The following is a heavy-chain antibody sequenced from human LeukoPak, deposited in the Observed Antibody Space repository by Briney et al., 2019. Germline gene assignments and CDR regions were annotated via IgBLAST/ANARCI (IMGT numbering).Heavy chain of an antibody. V-gene: IGHV3-11*06. CDR3: TGELTMSDP. D-gene: IGHD4/OR15-4a*01. CDR1: GFTFSDYY. J-gene: IGHJ5*02. CDR2: ISSSSTYI. Sequence: GGSLRLSCAASGFTFSDYYMSWIRQAPGKGLEWVSSISSSSTYIYYADSVKGRFTISRDNAKNSLYLQMNSLRAEDTALYYCTGELTMSDPWGQGTLVTVS.